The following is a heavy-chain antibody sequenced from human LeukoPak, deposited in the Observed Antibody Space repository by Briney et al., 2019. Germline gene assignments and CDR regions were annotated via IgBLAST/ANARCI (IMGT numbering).Heavy chain of an antibody. Sequence: GGSLRLSCAASGFTFSSYWMHWVRQAPGKGLVWVSRITNDGSSTSHADSVKGRFTISRDNSKNTLYLQMNSLRTEDTAVYYCAKDKFRGDIVGATFGAFDIWGQGTMVTVSS. CDR2: ITNDGSST. CDR1: GFTFSSYW. D-gene: IGHD1-26*01. CDR3: AKDKFRGDIVGATFGAFDI. J-gene: IGHJ3*02. V-gene: IGHV3-74*01.